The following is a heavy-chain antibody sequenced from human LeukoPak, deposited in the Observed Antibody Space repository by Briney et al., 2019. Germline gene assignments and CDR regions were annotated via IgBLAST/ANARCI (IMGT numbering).Heavy chain of an antibody. D-gene: IGHD3-22*01. V-gene: IGHV3-48*03. CDR1: GFTFSSYE. CDR3: ARDLYYYDSSGTTN. J-gene: IGHJ4*02. Sequence: GGSLRLSCAASGFTFSSYEMDWVRQAPGKGLEWVSYISSSGSTIYYADSVKGRFTISRDNAKNSLYLQMNSLRAEDTTVYYCARDLYYYDSSGTTNWGQGTLVTVSS. CDR2: ISSSGSTI.